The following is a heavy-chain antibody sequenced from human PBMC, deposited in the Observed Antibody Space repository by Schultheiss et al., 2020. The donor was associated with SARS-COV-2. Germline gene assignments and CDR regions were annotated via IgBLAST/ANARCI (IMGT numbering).Heavy chain of an antibody. CDR3: ARDRYDFWSGYVSYWYFDL. V-gene: IGHV1-69*13. Sequence: SVKVSSKASAGTFSSYAISWVRQPPGQGLEWMGGIIPIFGTANYAQKFQGRVTITADESTSTAYMELSNLRSEETAVFYCARDRYDFWSGYVSYWYFDLWGRGTLVTVSS. J-gene: IGHJ2*01. CDR2: IIPIFGTA. D-gene: IGHD3-3*01. CDR1: AGTFSSYA.